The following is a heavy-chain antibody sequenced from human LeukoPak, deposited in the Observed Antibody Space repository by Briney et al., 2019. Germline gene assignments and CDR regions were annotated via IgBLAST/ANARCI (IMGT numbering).Heavy chain of an antibody. CDR2: IGGSGGST. J-gene: IGHJ4*02. Sequence: TGGSLRLSCAASGFTFTIYSMNWVRQAPGKGLEWVSSIGGSGGSTYYADSVKGRFTISRDNSKNTLYLQMNSLRAEDTAVYYCATPAVDGYINDYWGQGTLVTVSS. CDR3: ATPAVDGYINDY. D-gene: IGHD5-24*01. CDR1: GFTFTIYS. V-gene: IGHV3-23*01.